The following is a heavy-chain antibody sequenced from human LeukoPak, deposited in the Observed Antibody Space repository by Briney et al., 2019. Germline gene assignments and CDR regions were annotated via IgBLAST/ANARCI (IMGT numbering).Heavy chain of an antibody. D-gene: IGHD5-18*01. CDR2: INPNTGGT. CDR3: ARDRSGYSYSEPLDH. Sequence: ASVKVSCKASGYTFTGYYLHWVRQAPGQGLEWLGRINPNTGGTDDAQKFQGRVTMTRDTSINTAYMELSRLRPDDTAVYYCARDRSGYSYSEPLDHWGQGTLVIVSS. CDR1: GYTFTGYY. V-gene: IGHV1-2*06. J-gene: IGHJ4*02.